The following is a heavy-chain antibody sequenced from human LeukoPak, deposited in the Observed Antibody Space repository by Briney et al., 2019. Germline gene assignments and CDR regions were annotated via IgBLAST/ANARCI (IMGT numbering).Heavy chain of an antibody. CDR2: IYHSGST. CDR3: ARDFIAARIIDY. CDR1: GGSISSGGYY. V-gene: IGHV4-30-2*01. D-gene: IGHD6-6*01. J-gene: IGHJ4*02. Sequence: SQTLSLTCTVSGGSISSGGYYWSWIRQPPGKGLEWIGYIYHSGSTYYNPSLKSRVTISVDRSKNQFSLKLSSVTAADTAVYYSARDFIAARIIDYWGQGTLVTVSS.